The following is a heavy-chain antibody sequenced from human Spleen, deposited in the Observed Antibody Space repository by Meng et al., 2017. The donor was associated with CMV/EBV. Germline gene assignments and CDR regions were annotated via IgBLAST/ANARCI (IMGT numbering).Heavy chain of an antibody. CDR3: ARDVGVKAVTTADY. V-gene: IGHV3-30-3*01. J-gene: IGHJ4*02. CDR2: VSYDGINK. Sequence: GEPLKISCAASGFTFTSYSMHWVRQAPGKGLEWVAVVSYDGINKYYPDSVKGRFSISRDNSKNMLYLQMNSLRAEDTAVYYCARDVGVKAVTTADYWGQGTLVTVSS. D-gene: IGHD4-17*01. CDR1: GFTFTSYS.